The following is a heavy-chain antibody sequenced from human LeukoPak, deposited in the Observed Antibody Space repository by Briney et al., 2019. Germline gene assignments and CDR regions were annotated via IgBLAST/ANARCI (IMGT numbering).Heavy chain of an antibody. CDR3: ARAPGSSLDAFDI. V-gene: IGHV1-3*01. D-gene: IGHD1-26*01. CDR1: GYTFTSYA. J-gene: IGHJ3*02. CDR2: INAGNGNT. Sequence: ASVKVSCKASGYTFTSYAMHWVRQAPGQRLEWMGWINAGNGNTKYSQKFQGRVTITRDTSASTAYMELSSLRSEDTAVYYCARAPGSSLDAFDIWGQGTMVTVSS.